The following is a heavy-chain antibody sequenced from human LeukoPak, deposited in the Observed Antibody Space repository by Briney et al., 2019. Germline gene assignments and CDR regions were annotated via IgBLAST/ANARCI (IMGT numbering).Heavy chain of an antibody. J-gene: IGHJ4*02. CDR3: ARVVVRDANNYKDY. Sequence: SETLSLTCTVSGGSISSSSYYWGWIRQPPGKGLEWIGSIYYSGSTYYNPSLKSRVTISVDTSKNQFSLKLSSVTAADTAVYYCARVVVRDANNYKDYWGQGTLVTVSS. V-gene: IGHV4-39*07. CDR2: IYYSGST. D-gene: IGHD5-24*01. CDR1: GGSISSSSYY.